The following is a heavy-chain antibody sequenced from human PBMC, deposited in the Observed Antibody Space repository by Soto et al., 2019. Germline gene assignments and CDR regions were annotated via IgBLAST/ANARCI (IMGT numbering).Heavy chain of an antibody. CDR2: IYTSGST. CDR1: GGSISSYY. Sequence: QVQLQESGPGLVKPSETLSLTCTVSGGSISSYYWSWIRQPAGKGLEWIGRIYTSGSTNYNPSLKSRVTMSVDTSKNQFSLKLSSVTAADTAVYYCARGRNLWLGYASVGWFDPWGQGTLVTVSS. CDR3: ARGRNLWLGYASVGWFDP. J-gene: IGHJ5*02. D-gene: IGHD5-18*01. V-gene: IGHV4-4*07.